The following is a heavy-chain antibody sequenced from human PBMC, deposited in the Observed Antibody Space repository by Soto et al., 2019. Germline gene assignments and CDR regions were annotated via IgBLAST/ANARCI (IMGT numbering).Heavy chain of an antibody. Sequence: SETLSLTCAVYGGSFSSYYWNWIRQPPGKGLEWIGEINHSGSTNYNPSLKSRVTISVDTSKKQFSLKLSSVTAADTAVYYCAGGRGVRGTIVATYYYYGVDVWGQGTTVTVSS. CDR1: GGSFSSYY. CDR3: AGGRGVRGTIVATYYYYGVDV. V-gene: IGHV4-34*01. CDR2: INHSGST. D-gene: IGHD3-10*01. J-gene: IGHJ6*02.